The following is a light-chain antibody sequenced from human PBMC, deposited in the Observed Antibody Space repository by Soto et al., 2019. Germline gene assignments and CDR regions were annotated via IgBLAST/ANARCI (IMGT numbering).Light chain of an antibody. Sequence: DTQLTQSPSSLPASIGDRVTITSRASQSIGNWLAWYQHKPGKAPKLLIYKASTLESGVPSRFSGSGSGTEFTLTIRSLQPDDFATYYCQQFYTSSPAYTFGQGTKLENK. CDR2: KAS. CDR1: QSIGNW. V-gene: IGKV1-5*03. J-gene: IGKJ2*01. CDR3: QQFYTSSPAYT.